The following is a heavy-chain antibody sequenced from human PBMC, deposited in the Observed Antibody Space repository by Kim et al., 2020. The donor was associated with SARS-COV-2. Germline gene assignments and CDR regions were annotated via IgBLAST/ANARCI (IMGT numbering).Heavy chain of an antibody. V-gene: IGHV3-23*01. CDR2: ST. CDR3: AKRMEGVARL. D-gene: IGHD3-3*01. J-gene: IGHJ4*02. Sequence: STYYADSMKVRFTISRDNSKSTLYLQMNSLRAEDTAVYYCAKRMEGVARLWGQGTLVTVSS.